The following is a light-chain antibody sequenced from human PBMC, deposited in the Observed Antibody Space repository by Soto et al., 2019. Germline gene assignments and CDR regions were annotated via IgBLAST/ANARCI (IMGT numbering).Light chain of an antibody. J-gene: IGKJ3*01. CDR3: QQRSNGVT. V-gene: IGKV3-11*01. Sequence: EIVLIQSPATLSLSPGERATLSCRASQSVSSYLAWYQQKPGQALRLLIYDASKRATGIPARFSGSGSGTDFTLTISSLEPEDYAVYYCQQRSNGVTFGPGTKVDIK. CDR2: DAS. CDR1: QSVSSY.